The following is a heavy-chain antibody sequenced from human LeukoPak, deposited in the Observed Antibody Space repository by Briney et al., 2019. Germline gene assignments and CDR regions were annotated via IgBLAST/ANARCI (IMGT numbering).Heavy chain of an antibody. CDR1: GYSFTSYW. V-gene: IGHV5-51*01. CDR2: IYPGDSDT. CDR3: VILVVVAASSWFDP. D-gene: IGHD2-15*01. J-gene: IGHJ5*02. Sequence: GESLKISCKCSGYSFTSYWIGWVRLMPGKGLEWMGIIYPGDSDTRYSPSFQGQVTISADKSISTAYLQWSSLKASDTAMYYCVILVVVAASSWFDPWGQGTLVTVSS.